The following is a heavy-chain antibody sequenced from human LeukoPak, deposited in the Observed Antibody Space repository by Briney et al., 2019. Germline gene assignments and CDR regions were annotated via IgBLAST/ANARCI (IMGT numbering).Heavy chain of an antibody. J-gene: IGHJ3*02. CDR2: INPNSGGT. CDR1: GYAFTGYY. CDR3: ARDRPVSMVRGVIIIDAFDI. D-gene: IGHD3-10*01. Sequence: ASVKVSCKASGYAFTGYYMHWVRQAPGQGLEWIGWINPNSGGTNYAQKLQGRVTMTTDTSTSTAYMELSRLRSDDTAVYYCARDRPVSMVRGVIIIDAFDIWGQGTMVTVSS. V-gene: IGHV1-2*02.